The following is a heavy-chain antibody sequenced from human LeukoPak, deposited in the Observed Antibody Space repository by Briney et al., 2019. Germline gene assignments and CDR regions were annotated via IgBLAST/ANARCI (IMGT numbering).Heavy chain of an antibody. J-gene: IGHJ6*04. CDR1: GYTFTSYA. CDR3: ASLALRVRGVLVGMDV. Sequence: ASVKVSCEASGYTFTSYAMHWVCQAPGQRLEWMGWINAGNGNTKYSQKFQGRVTITRDTSASTAYMELSSLRSEDTAVYYCASLALRVRGVLVGMDVWGKGTTVTVSS. CDR2: INAGNGNT. D-gene: IGHD3-10*01. V-gene: IGHV1-3*01.